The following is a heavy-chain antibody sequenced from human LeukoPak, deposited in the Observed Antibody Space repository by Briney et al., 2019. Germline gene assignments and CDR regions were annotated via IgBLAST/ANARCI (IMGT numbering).Heavy chain of an antibody. Sequence: PGGSLRLSCAASGFTFSSYGMHWVRQAPGKGLEWVAFIRYDGSNKYYADSVKGRFTISRDNSKNTLYLQMNSLRAEDTAVYYCARDSVRGGAMVPVPLDYWGQGTLVTVSS. J-gene: IGHJ4*02. V-gene: IGHV3-30*02. CDR1: GFTFSSYG. D-gene: IGHD3-10*01. CDR3: ARDSVRGGAMVPVPLDY. CDR2: IRYDGSNK.